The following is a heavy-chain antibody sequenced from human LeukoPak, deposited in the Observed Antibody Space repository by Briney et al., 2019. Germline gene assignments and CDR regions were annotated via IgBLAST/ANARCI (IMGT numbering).Heavy chain of an antibody. CDR3: ATWGWREAAAFGYYFDY. V-gene: IGHV1-24*01. J-gene: IGHJ4*02. CDR2: FDPEDGET. D-gene: IGHD6-13*01. CDR1: GYTLTELS. Sequence: GASVKVSCKVSGYTLTELSMHWVRQAPGKGLEWMGGFDPEDGETIYAQKFQGRVTMAGDTSTDTAYMELSSLRSEDTAVYYCATWGWREAAAFGYYFDYWGQGTLVTVSS.